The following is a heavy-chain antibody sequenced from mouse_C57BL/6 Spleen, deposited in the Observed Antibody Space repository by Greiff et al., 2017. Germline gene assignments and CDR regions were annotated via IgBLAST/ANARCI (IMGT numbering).Heavy chain of an antibody. J-gene: IGHJ1*03. D-gene: IGHD1-1*01. CDR3: ARFNYGSRWYFDV. CDR2: INPNNGGT. V-gene: IGHV1-26*01. Sequence: EVQLQQSGPELVKPGASVKISCKASGYTFTDYYMNWVKQSHGKSLEWIGDINPNNGGTSYNQKFKGKATLTVDKSSSTAYMELRSLTSEDSAVYYCARFNYGSRWYFDVWGTGTTVTVSS. CDR1: GYTFTDYY.